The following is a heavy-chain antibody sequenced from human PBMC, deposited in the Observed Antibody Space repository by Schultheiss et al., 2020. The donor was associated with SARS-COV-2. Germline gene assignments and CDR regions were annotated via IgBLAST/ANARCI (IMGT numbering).Heavy chain of an antibody. CDR1: GGSISSYY. J-gene: IGHJ4*02. CDR3: ATARATLVHFDH. Sequence: SETLSLTCTVSGGSISSYYWSWIRQPPGKGLEWIGYIYYSGSTNYNPSLKSRVTISVDTSKNQFSLKLSSVTAADTALYFCATARATLVHFDHWGQGTLVTVSS. CDR2: IYYSGST. V-gene: IGHV4-59*01. D-gene: IGHD6-13*01.